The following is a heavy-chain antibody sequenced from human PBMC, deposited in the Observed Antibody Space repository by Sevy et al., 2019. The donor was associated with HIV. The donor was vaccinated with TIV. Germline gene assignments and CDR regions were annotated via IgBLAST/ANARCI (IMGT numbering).Heavy chain of an antibody. V-gene: IGHV4-30-4*01. Sequence: SETLSLTCTVSGGSISSGDYYWSWIRQPPGKGLDWIGYIYYSGSTYYNPSLKSRVTISVDTSKNQFSLKLSSVTAADTAVYYCARDSYYDILTGYYPSGMDVWGQGTTVTVSS. CDR1: GGSISSGDYY. CDR3: ARDSYYDILTGYYPSGMDV. CDR2: IYYSGST. J-gene: IGHJ6*02. D-gene: IGHD3-9*01.